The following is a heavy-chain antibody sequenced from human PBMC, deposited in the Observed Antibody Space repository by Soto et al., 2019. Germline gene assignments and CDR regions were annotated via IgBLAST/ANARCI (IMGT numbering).Heavy chain of an antibody. CDR3: AGGPCSGGSWCPLSTVH. D-gene: IGHD2-15*01. J-gene: IGHJ4*02. CDR2: MNPNSGNT. Sequence: QVQLVQSGAEVKKPGASVKVSCKASGYTFTSYDINWVRQATGQGLEWMGWMNPNSGNTGYAQKFQGRVTMTRNTSISTAYMEVRSLRSEDTAVYYCAGGPCSGGSWCPLSTVHWGQGTLVTVSS. CDR1: GYTFTSYD. V-gene: IGHV1-8*01.